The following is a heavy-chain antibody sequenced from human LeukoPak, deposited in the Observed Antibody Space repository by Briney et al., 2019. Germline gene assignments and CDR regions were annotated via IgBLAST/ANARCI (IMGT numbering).Heavy chain of an antibody. CDR3: ARGYDYGDYVGDFDY. D-gene: IGHD4-17*01. CDR1: GYTFTGYY. J-gene: IGHJ4*02. CDR2: INPNSGGT. Sequence: ASVKVSCKASGYTFTGYYMQWVRQAPGQGLEWMGWINPNSGGTNYAQNLQGRVTMTTDTSTSTAYMELRSLRSDDTAVYYCARGYDYGDYVGDFDYWGQGTLVTVSS. V-gene: IGHV1-2*02.